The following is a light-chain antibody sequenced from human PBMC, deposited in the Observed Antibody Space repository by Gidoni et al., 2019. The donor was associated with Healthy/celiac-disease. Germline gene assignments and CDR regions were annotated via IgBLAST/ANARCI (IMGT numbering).Light chain of an antibody. CDR1: SSNIGNNY. J-gene: IGLJ3*02. V-gene: IGLV1-51*02. CDR2: ENN. CDR3: GTWDSSLSTGPWV. Sequence: QSVLTQPPSVSAAPGPKVTISCSGSSSNIGNNYVSWYQQLPGTAPKLLIYENNKRPSGIPDRFSGSKSGTSATLGITGLQTGDEADYYCGTWDSSLSTGPWVFGGGTKLTVL.